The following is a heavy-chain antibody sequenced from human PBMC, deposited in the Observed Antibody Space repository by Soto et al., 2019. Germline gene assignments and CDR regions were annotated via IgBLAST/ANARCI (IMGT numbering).Heavy chain of an antibody. CDR3: ARGGVSTRTFDY. J-gene: IGHJ4*02. D-gene: IGHD3-3*01. V-gene: IGHV5-51*01. Sequence: VESLKISCKGSGYNFAGYWIPCVLQMPGKGLELMGIIYPSDSDTRYRPSFQGQVTISADKSISSAYLQWSSLRASDTAMYYCARGGVSTRTFDYWGQGTPVTVS. CDR2: IYPSDSDT. CDR1: GYNFAGYW.